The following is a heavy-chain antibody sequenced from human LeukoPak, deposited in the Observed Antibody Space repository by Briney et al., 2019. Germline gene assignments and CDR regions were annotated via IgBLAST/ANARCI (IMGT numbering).Heavy chain of an antibody. CDR2: IKQDGSEK. Sequence: GGSLRLSCAASGFAFDDYAMHWVRQAPGKGLEWVANIKQDGSEKYYVDSVKGRFTISRDNAKNSLYLQMNSLRAEDTAVYYCARRLITFDYWGQGTLVTVSS. CDR1: GFAFDDYA. D-gene: IGHD1-14*01. CDR3: ARRLITFDY. J-gene: IGHJ4*02. V-gene: IGHV3-7*01.